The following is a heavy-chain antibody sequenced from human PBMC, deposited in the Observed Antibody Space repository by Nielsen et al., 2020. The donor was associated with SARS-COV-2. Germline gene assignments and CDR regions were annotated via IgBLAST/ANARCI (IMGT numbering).Heavy chain of an antibody. V-gene: IGHV5-51*01. Sequence: GESLKISCKGSGYSFTSYWIAWVSQMPGKGLEWMGIIYPGDSDTRYSPSFQDQVTISADTSISTAYLQWSSLKASDTAMYYCARGGYCSPSSCPFDHWGQGTLVTVSS. D-gene: IGHD2-2*01. CDR3: ARGGYCSPSSCPFDH. CDR1: GYSFTSYW. J-gene: IGHJ4*02. CDR2: IYPGDSDT.